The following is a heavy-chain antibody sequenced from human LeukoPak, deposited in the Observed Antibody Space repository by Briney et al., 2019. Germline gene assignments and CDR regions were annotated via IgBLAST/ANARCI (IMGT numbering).Heavy chain of an antibody. J-gene: IGHJ4*02. V-gene: IGHV3-30-3*01. CDR2: ISYDGSNK. Sequence: GGSLRLSCAASGFTFSSYAMHWVRQAPGKGLEWVAVISYDGSNKYYADSVKGRFTISRDNSKNTLYLQMNSLRAEDTAVYYCARGPRVYYYDSGVTFDYWSQGTLVTVSS. CDR3: ARGPRVYYYDSGVTFDY. CDR1: GFTFSSYA. D-gene: IGHD3-22*01.